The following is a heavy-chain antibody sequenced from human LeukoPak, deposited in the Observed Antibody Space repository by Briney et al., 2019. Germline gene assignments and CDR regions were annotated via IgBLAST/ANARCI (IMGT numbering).Heavy chain of an antibody. CDR2: ISSSGSTI. D-gene: IGHD6-19*01. J-gene: IGHJ4*02. CDR1: GFTFSAYE. CDR3: AGGSGWIFDS. Sequence: PGGSLRLSCAASGFTFSAYEMNWVRQAPGKGLEWVSYISSSGSTIYYADSVKGRFTISRDNAKNSLYLQMNSLRAEDTAVYYCAGGSGWIFDSWGQGTLVTVSS. V-gene: IGHV3-48*03.